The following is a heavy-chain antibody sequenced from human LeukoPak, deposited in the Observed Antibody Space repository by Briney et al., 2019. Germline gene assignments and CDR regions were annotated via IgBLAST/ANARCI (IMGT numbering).Heavy chain of an antibody. CDR2: ISTTATSYAT. D-gene: IGHD6-13*01. CDR3: SRHEYSSTWYEDY. J-gene: IGHJ4*02. Sequence: GGSLRLSCAASGFTFSGSAMHWVRQASGKGLEWVGRISTTATSYATAYAASVKGRFTISRDDSKNTAYLQTSSLKTEDTAVYYCSRHEYSSTWYEDYWGQGTLVTVSS. V-gene: IGHV3-73*01. CDR1: GFTFSGSA.